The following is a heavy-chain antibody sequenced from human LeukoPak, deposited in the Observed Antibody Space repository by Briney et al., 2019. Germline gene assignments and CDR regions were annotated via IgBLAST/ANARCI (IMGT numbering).Heavy chain of an antibody. V-gene: IGHV3-23*01. Sequence: GGSLRLSCAASGFTVSSNYMNWVRQAPGKGLEWVSAISGSGGSTYYADSVKGRFTISRDNSKNTLYLQMNSLRAEDTAVYYCAKGGYSIAAYYYYYYMDVWGKGTTVTVSS. CDR1: GFTVSSNY. CDR2: ISGSGGST. CDR3: AKGGYSIAAYYYYYYMDV. J-gene: IGHJ6*03. D-gene: IGHD6-25*01.